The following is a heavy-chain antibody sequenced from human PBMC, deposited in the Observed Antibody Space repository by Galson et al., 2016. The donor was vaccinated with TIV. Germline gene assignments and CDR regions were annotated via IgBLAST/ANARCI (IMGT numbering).Heavy chain of an antibody. V-gene: IGHV3-23*01. CDR1: GFTFSSYA. Sequence: SLRISCAASGFTFSSYAISWVRQAPGKGLEWVSIINDRGDDTYYADSVKGRFTISRDNSKNTLYLQMHSLRAEDTAVYYCTKWDGAEAGNIENWGQGTLAIVSS. J-gene: IGHJ4*02. CDR2: INDRGDDT. CDR3: TKWDGAEAGNIEN. D-gene: IGHD1-26*01.